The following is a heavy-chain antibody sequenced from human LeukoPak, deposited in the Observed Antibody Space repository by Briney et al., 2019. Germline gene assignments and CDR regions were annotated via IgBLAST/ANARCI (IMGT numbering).Heavy chain of an antibody. CDR3: ALLEDVVVVAATTSHWFDP. D-gene: IGHD2-15*01. Sequence: GASVKVSCKASGYTFTGYYMHWVRQAPGQGLEWMGWSNPNSGGTNYAQKFQGRVTMTRDTSISTAYMELSRLRSDDTAVYYCALLEDVVVVAATTSHWFDPWGQGTLVTVSS. CDR2: SNPNSGGT. J-gene: IGHJ5*02. V-gene: IGHV1-2*02. CDR1: GYTFTGYY.